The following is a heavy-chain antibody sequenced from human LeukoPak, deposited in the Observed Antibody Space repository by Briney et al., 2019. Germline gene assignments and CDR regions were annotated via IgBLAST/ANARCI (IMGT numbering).Heavy chain of an antibody. D-gene: IGHD1-26*01. J-gene: IGHJ4*02. V-gene: IGHV3-48*01. CDR3: ARTHDRELYY. CDR2: ISIYSSTT. Sequence: GGSLRLSCEASGFSFSSYHMNWFRQAPGKGLEWVSYISIYSSTTYYADSVKGRFTISRDDAKNSVYLQMNSLRAEDTAVYYCARTHDRELYYWGAGTLVTASS. CDR1: GFSFSSYH.